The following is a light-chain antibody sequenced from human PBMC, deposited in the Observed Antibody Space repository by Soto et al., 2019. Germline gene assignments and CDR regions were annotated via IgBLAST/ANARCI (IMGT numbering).Light chain of an antibody. V-gene: IGLV2-14*01. CDR2: EVS. CDR1: SSDVGGYNY. Sequence: QSVLTQPASVSGSPGQSITISCTGTSSDVGGYNYVSWYQQHPGKAPKLMIYEVSNRPSGVSNRFSGSKSGNPASLTISGLQAEDEADYYCSSYTSSIFYVFGTGTKVTVL. J-gene: IGLJ1*01. CDR3: SSYTSSIFYV.